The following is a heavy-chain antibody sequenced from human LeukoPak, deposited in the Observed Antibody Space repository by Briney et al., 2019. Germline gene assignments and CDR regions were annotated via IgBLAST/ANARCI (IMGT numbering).Heavy chain of an antibody. J-gene: IGHJ4*02. CDR1: GFTFSTYT. D-gene: IGHD2-2*01. CDR3: ARAGSCSSTSCPIKSYFDY. Sequence: GGSLRLSCAASGFTFSTYTMNWIRQAPGKGLEWVSYISSGSSTLYYADSVKGRFTISRDNAKNSLYLQMNSLRAEDTAVYYCARAGSCSSTSCPIKSYFDYWGQGTLVTVSS. CDR2: ISSGSSTL. V-gene: IGHV3-48*04.